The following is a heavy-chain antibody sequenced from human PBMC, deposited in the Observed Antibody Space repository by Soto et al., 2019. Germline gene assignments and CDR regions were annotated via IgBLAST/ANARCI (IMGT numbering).Heavy chain of an antibody. Sequence: SVKVSCKASGGTFSRYALNWVRQAPGQGLEWMGGIIPMFGKANYAQKFQGRVTITADESTSTGYMELRSLISEDTAVYYCARDGTLYDGGAYCYLYWGQGTLVTVSS. CDR2: IIPMFGKA. CDR3: ARDGTLYDGGAYCYLY. D-gene: IGHD3-22*01. CDR1: GGTFSRYA. V-gene: IGHV1-69*13. J-gene: IGHJ4*02.